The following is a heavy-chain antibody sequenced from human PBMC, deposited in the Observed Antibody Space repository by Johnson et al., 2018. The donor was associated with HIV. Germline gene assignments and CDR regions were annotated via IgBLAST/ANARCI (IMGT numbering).Heavy chain of an antibody. Sequence: MMLVESGGGLVQPGRSLRLSCTASGFTFGDYAMSWFRQAPGKGLEWVGFIRSKAYGGTTEYAASVKGRFTISRDNAKNSLYLQMNSLRAEDTAVYYCAREVRRWLQFDAFDICGQGTMVTVSS. CDR1: GFTFGDYA. CDR3: AREVRRWLQFDAFDI. CDR2: IRSKAYGGTT. V-gene: IGHV3-49*03. J-gene: IGHJ3*02. D-gene: IGHD5-24*01.